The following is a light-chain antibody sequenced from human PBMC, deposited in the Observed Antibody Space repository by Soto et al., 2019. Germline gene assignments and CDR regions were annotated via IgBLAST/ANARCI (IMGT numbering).Light chain of an antibody. Sequence: EIVMTQSPATLSVSPGERATLSCRASQSVSSNLAWYQQKPGQAPRLLIYGASTMATGIPARFSGSGSGTEFTLTISSLHSEDFAVYYCQQYNNWPFPSWTFGQGTKVEIK. V-gene: IGKV3-15*01. CDR3: QQYNNWPFPSWT. J-gene: IGKJ1*01. CDR1: QSVSSN. CDR2: GAS.